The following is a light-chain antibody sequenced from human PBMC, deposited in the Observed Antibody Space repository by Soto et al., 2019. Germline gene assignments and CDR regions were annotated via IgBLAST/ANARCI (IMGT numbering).Light chain of an antibody. J-gene: IGLJ1*01. CDR3: AAWDDRLDVYV. CDR2: STS. V-gene: IGLV1-44*01. Sequence: QSVLTQPPSASGTPGQIVAISCSGSSSNIGSNTVTWYQQLPGTAPKLLIYSTSQRSSGVPGRFSGSKSGASASLSISGLQSEDEAAYYCAAWDDRLDVYVFGTGTKVTV. CDR1: SSNIGSNT.